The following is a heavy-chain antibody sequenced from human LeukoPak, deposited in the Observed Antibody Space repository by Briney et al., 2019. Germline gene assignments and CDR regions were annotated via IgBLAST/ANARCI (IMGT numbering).Heavy chain of an antibody. V-gene: IGHV3-48*01. CDR3: AREEWLVRGPSAFDI. Sequence: PGGSLRLSCAASGFTFSSYSMNWVRQAPGKGLEWVSYISSSSSTIYYADSVKGRFTISRDNAKNSLYLQMNSLRAEDTAVYYCAREEWLVRGPSAFDIWGQGTMVTVSS. J-gene: IGHJ3*02. CDR2: ISSSSSTI. D-gene: IGHD6-19*01. CDR1: GFTFSSYS.